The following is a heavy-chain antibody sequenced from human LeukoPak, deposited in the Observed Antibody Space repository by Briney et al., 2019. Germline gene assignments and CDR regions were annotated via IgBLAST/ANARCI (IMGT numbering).Heavy chain of an antibody. CDR1: GFTFSSYG. D-gene: IGHD3-16*02. V-gene: IGHV3-30*02. Sequence: PGGSLRLSCAASGFTFSSYGMHWVRQAPGKGLEWVAFIRCDGSNKYYADSVKGRFTISRDNSKNTLYLQMNSLRAEDTAVYYCAKVFHRWGVWGSYRPYYFDYWGQGTLVTVSS. J-gene: IGHJ4*02. CDR2: IRCDGSNK. CDR3: AKVFHRWGVWGSYRPYYFDY.